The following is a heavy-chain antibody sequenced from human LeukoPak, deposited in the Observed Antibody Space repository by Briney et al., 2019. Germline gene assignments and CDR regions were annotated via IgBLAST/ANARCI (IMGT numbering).Heavy chain of an antibody. V-gene: IGHV3-7*01. J-gene: IGHJ2*01. CDR1: GFTFRQYW. Sequence: GGPLRLFCGAWGFTFRQYWEMCPRGARGRALECLTNKSQGGYEIYHVDLVKGRFTISRDNGTNSLSLQINSLRADDTAVYYCGREQGSMIVLRTTNSYFDLCGRGTLVTVSS. CDR3: GREQGSMIVLRTTNSYFDL. CDR2: KSQGGYEI. D-gene: IGHD2/OR15-2a*01.